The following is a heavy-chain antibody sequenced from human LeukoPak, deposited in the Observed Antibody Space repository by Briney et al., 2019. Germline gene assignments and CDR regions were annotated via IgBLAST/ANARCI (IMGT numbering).Heavy chain of an antibody. CDR2: ISAGNGNT. V-gene: IGHV1-3*01. Sequence: ASVKVSCKASGYTFTSYAIHWVRQAPGQRLEWMGWISAGNGNTKYSQNFQGRVTFISNTSATTAFMELSSLRSEDAAVYYCARSDSSGYYFFDYWGQGTLVTVSS. CDR3: ARSDSSGYYFFDY. J-gene: IGHJ4*02. D-gene: IGHD3-22*01. CDR1: GYTFTSYA.